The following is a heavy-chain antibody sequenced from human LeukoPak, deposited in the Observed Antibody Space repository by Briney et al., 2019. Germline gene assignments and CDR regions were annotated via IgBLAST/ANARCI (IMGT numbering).Heavy chain of an antibody. J-gene: IGHJ5*02. CDR2: IRQDGSEK. Sequence: PGGSLRLSCAASGFTFSSYWMSWVRQAPGKGLEWVANIRQDGSEKYYVDSVKGRFTISRDNAKNSLYLQMNSLRAEDTAVYYCARDQLLWFGYLSSTWFDPWGQGTLVTVSS. V-gene: IGHV3-7*03. CDR1: GFTFSSYW. D-gene: IGHD3-10*01. CDR3: ARDQLLWFGYLSSTWFDP.